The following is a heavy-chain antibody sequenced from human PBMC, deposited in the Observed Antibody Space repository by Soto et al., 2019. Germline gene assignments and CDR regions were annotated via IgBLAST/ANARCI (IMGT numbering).Heavy chain of an antibody. J-gene: IGHJ4*02. CDR1: GVSFSGYY. CDR2: INHSGST. V-gene: IGHV4-34*01. D-gene: IGHD3-3*01. Sequence: ETLSLTCAVYGVSFSGYYWSWIRQPPGKGLEWIGEINHSGSTNYNPSLKSRVTISVDTSKNQFSLNLDSVNAADTAVYFCARDFAYFDSWGQGTLVTVYS. CDR3: ARDFAYFDS.